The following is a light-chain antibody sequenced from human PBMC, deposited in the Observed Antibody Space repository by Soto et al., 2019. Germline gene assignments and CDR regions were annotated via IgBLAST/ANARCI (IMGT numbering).Light chain of an antibody. V-gene: IGKV1-6*02. CDR2: GAS. Sequence: SSLSASVGDRFTITCRASQGIGTELGWYQLKPGKAPKLLVYGASTLQSGVLPRFSGSGSGTDFTLTISSLQPDDFATYYCLQDFSYPRTFGQGTKVDIK. CDR3: LQDFSYPRT. CDR1: QGIGTE. J-gene: IGKJ1*01.